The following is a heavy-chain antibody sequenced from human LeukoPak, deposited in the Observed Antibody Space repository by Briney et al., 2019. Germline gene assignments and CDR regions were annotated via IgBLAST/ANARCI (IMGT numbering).Heavy chain of an antibody. V-gene: IGHV3-43*02. J-gene: IGHJ4*02. CDR2: ISGDGGTT. CDR3: AREQFSHTSNFFDN. D-gene: IGHD5-24*01. CDR1: GLTFDDHV. Sequence: GGSLRLSCAASGLTFDDHVMHWVRQTPGKGLEWVSLISGDGGTTYYADSVRGRFTISRDNNNNSLSLQMHSLTSEDTAFYYCAREQFSHTSNFFDNWGQGILVTVSS.